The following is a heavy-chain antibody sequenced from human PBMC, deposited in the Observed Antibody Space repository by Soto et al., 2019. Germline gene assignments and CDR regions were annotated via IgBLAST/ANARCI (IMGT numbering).Heavy chain of an antibody. V-gene: IGHV4-31*03. CDR2: IYYSGST. Sequence: QVQLQESGPGLVKPSQTLSLTCTVSGGSISSGGYYWSWIRQHPGKGLEWIGYIYYSGSTYYNPSLKSRVTISVDTSKNQCALKLSSVTAADTAVYYCARQRGYSGYDSGRFDYWGQGTLVTVSS. D-gene: IGHD5-12*01. J-gene: IGHJ4*02. CDR1: GGSISSGGYY. CDR3: ARQRGYSGYDSGRFDY.